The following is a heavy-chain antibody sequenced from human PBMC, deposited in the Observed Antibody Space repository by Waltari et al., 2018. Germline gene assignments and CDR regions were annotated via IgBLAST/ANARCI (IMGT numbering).Heavy chain of an antibody. J-gene: IGHJ4*02. V-gene: IGHV2-26*01. D-gene: IGHD3-16*01. CDR3: ARIGIVGSDDYVWGSPDYFDY. CDR2: IFSNDEK. Sequence: QVTLKESGPVLVKPTETLTLTCTVSGFSLRTARLGVSWIRQPPGKALEWLAHIFSNDEKSYSTSLKSRLTITKDTSKSQVVLTMTNMDPVETATYDCARIGIVGSDDYVWGSPDYFDYWGQGTLVTVSS. CDR1: GFSLRTARLG.